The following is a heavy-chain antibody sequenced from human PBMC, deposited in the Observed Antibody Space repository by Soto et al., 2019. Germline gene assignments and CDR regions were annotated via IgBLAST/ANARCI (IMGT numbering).Heavy chain of an antibody. Sequence: ASVKVSCKASGYSFTDYHIHWVRQAPGQGLEWLGRINPKSGGTSTAQKFQGWVTMTTDASISTASMELTRLTSDDTAIYYCARGDSTDCSNGVCSFFYNHDMDVWGQGTTVTVSS. CDR1: GYSFTDYH. CDR2: INPKSGGT. J-gene: IGHJ6*02. D-gene: IGHD2-8*01. CDR3: ARGDSTDCSNGVCSFFYNHDMDV. V-gene: IGHV1-2*04.